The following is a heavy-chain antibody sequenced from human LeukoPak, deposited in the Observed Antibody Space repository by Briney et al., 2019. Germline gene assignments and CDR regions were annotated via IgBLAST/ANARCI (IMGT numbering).Heavy chain of an antibody. D-gene: IGHD2-15*01. J-gene: IGHJ4*02. CDR3: ARDQGSGGRRFDY. CDR2: ISSSGSFV. CDR1: GFTFSSYS. V-gene: IGHV3-21*04. Sequence: GESLRLSCAASGFTFSSYSMNWVRQAPGKGLQWVSSISSSGSFVYSADSVKGRFTISRDNAKDSLYLQMNSLRAEDTAVYYCARDQGSGGRRFDYWGQGTLVTVSS.